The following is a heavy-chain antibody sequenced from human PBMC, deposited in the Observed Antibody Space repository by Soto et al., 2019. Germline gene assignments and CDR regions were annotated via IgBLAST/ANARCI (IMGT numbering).Heavy chain of an antibody. V-gene: IGHV4-31*03. D-gene: IGHD3-9*01. Sequence: QVQLQESGPGLVKPSQTLSLTCTVSGGSISSGGYYWSWIRQHPGKGLEWIGYIYYSGSTYSNPSLQSRVTISVDTSKNQFSLKLSSVTAADTAVYYCARTVLRYFDWFDYWGQGTLVTVSS. CDR2: IYYSGST. CDR1: GGSISSGGYY. CDR3: ARTVLRYFDWFDY. J-gene: IGHJ4*02.